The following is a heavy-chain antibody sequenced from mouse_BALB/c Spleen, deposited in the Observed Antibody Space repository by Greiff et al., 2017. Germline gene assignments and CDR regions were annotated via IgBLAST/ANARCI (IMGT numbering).Heavy chain of an antibody. J-gene: IGHJ3*01. V-gene: IGHV5-6-5*01. CDR3: AREGGDYAGWFAY. CDR1: GFTFSSYA. CDR2: ISSGGST. Sequence: EVKVEESGGGLVKPGGSLTLSCAASGFTFSSYAMSWVRQTPEKRLEWVASISSGGSTYYPDSVKGRFTISRDNARNILYLQMSSLRSGDTAMYYCAREGGDYAGWFAYWGQGTLVTVSA. D-gene: IGHD2-4*01.